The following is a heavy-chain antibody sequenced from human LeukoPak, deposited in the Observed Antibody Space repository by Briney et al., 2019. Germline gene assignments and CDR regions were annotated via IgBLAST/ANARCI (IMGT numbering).Heavy chain of an antibody. Sequence: GGSLRLSCAASGFTFSSYAMHWVRQAPGKGLEWVAVISYDGSNKYYADSVKGRFTISRDNSKNTLYLQMNSLRAEDTAVYYCARDVSNGYMDVWGKGTTVTVSS. CDR1: GFTFSSYA. CDR3: ARDVSNGYMDV. J-gene: IGHJ6*03. D-gene: IGHD2-8*01. CDR2: ISYDGSNK. V-gene: IGHV3-30*04.